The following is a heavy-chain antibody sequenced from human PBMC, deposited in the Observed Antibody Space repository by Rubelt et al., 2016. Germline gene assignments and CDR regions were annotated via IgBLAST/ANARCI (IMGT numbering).Heavy chain of an antibody. CDR3: ARRGTGTYGIDY. D-gene: IGHD1-7*01. J-gene: IGHJ4*02. Sequence: VQLVESGGGLVKPGGSLRLSCAASGFTFSNYGIHWVRQAPGKGLEWVAIIWSDGSNKYYADSVKGRFTISRDNSKNTLFLQMNSLRAEDTAVYFCARRGTGTYGIDYWGQGTLVTVSS. V-gene: IGHV3-33*08. CDR2: IWSDGSNK. CDR1: GFTFSNYG.